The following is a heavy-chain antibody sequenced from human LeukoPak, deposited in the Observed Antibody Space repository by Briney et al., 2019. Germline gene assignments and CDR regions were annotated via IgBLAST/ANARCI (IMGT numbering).Heavy chain of an antibody. V-gene: IGHV3-53*01. D-gene: IGHD6-19*01. CDR3: ARDAGVAGPPLLDD. CDR1: GFIVSSNY. CDR2: IYSGGST. Sequence: GGSLRLSCAASGFIVSSNYMSWVRQAPGKGLEWVSVIYSGGSTYYADSVKGRFTISRDNSKNTLFLQMNNLRVEDTAMYYCARDAGVAGPPLLDDWGQGTQVTVSS. J-gene: IGHJ4*02.